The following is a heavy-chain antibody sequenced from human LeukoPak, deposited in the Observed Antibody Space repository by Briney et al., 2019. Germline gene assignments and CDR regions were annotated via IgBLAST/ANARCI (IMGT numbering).Heavy chain of an antibody. CDR3: AREADTYYDFWSGYYTAGEPDY. J-gene: IGHJ4*02. CDR1: GFTFSSYW. CDR2: INTDGSST. Sequence: GGSLRLSCAASGFTFSSYWMHWVRQAPGKGLVWVSRINTDGSSTSYADSVKGRFTISRDNAKNTLYLQMNSLRAEDTAVYYCAREADTYYDFWSGYYTAGEPDYWGQGTLVTVPS. D-gene: IGHD3-3*01. V-gene: IGHV3-74*01.